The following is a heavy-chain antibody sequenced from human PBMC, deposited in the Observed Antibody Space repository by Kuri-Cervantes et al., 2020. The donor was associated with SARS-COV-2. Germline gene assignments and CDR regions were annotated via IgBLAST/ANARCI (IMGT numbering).Heavy chain of an antibody. CDR2: IYTSGST. CDR1: GGSISSYY. D-gene: IGHD2-15*01. V-gene: IGHV4-4*07. Sequence: SETLSLTCTVSGGSISSYYWSWIRQSAGKGLEWIGRIYTSGSTNYNPSLKSRVTISVDTSKNQFSLKLISVTAADTAVYYCARTTRILKMDIWGQGTTVTVSS. CDR3: ARTTRILKMDI. J-gene: IGHJ6*02.